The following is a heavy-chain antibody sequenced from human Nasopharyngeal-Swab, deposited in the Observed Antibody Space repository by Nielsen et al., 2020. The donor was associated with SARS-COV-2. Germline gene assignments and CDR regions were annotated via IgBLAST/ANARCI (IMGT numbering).Heavy chain of an antibody. J-gene: IGHJ4*02. CDR1: GFTFSSYG. V-gene: IGHV3-30*18. CDR3: AKLSWGLETFDY. D-gene: IGHD7-27*01. Sequence: GESLKISCAASGFTFSSYGMHWVRQAPGKGLEWVAVISYDGSNKYYADSVKGRFTISRDNSKNTLYLQMNSLRAEDTAVYYCAKLSWGLETFDYWGQGTPVTVSS. CDR2: ISYDGSNK.